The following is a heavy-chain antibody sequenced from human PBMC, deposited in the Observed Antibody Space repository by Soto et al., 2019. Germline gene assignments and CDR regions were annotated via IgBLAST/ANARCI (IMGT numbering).Heavy chain of an antibody. D-gene: IGHD6-13*01. CDR3: ATSIAAAGTAEYFQH. Sequence: PGGSLRLSCAASGFTFSSYAMSWVRQAPGKGLEWVSAISGSGGCTYYADSVKGRFTISRDNSKNTLYLQMNSLRAEDTSVYYCATSIAAAGTAEYFQHWGQGTLVTVSS. V-gene: IGHV3-23*01. J-gene: IGHJ1*01. CDR1: GFTFSSYA. CDR2: ISGSGGCT.